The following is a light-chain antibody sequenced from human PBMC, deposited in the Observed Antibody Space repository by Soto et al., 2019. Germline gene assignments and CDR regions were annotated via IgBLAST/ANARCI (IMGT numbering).Light chain of an antibody. J-gene: IGLJ3*02. V-gene: IGLV1-44*01. Sequence: QFVLTQPPSACGTPGQRVTISCSGSGSNIGSNTVNWFQQLAGTAPILLIHNNNQRPLGVPDRFSASKSGTSASLAISGLQSEDEADYYCAAWDDSLNGGVFGGGTKLTVL. CDR1: GSNIGSNT. CDR3: AAWDDSLNGGV. CDR2: NNN.